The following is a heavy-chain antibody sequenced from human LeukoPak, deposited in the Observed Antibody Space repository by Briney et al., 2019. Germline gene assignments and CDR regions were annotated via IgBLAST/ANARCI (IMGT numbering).Heavy chain of an antibody. CDR1: GFTFGNSA. CDR3: TTDPKDVTIFGVVIHMDV. V-gene: IGHV3-23*01. J-gene: IGHJ6*03. D-gene: IGHD3-3*01. Sequence: GGSLRLSCAASGFTFGNSAMNWVRQGPGKGLEWVSTISDSGGNTIYADSVKGRFTISRDNSKNTLYLQMNSLRAEDTGVYYCTTDPKDVTIFGVVIHMDVWGKGTTVTVSS. CDR2: ISDSGGNT.